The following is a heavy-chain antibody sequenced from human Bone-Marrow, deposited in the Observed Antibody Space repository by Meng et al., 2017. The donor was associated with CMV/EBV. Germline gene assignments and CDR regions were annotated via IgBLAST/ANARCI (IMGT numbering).Heavy chain of an antibody. J-gene: IGHJ5*02. CDR2: SNGHSGDT. CDR1: GYTFTGYY. V-gene: IGHV1-2*02. CDR3: ARWGGYEYSLLDL. D-gene: IGHD3-3*01. Sequence: ASVQVSCKASGYTFTGYYMHWVRQAPGEGLEWMGWSNGHSGDTYYAQKFQGRFSLTRDTSISTAYMELTRLTSDDTAFYYCARWGGYEYSLLDLWEQGTQVTVSS.